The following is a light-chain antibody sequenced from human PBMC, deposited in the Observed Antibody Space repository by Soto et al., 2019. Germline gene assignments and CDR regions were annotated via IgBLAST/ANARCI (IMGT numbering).Light chain of an antibody. V-gene: IGLV2-11*01. J-gene: IGLJ7*01. CDR2: DVS. CDR3: CSCAGSDTFV. Sequence: QSALTQPRSVSGSPGQSVTISCTGTSSDVGGYNYVSWYQQHPGKAPKLMIYDVSKRPSGVPDRFSGSKSGNTASLTISGLQGEDEADYYCCSCAGSDTFVFGPGTQLTVL. CDR1: SSDVGGYNY.